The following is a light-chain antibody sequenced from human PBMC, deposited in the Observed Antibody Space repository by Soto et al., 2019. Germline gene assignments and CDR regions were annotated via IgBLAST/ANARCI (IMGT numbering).Light chain of an antibody. CDR2: EVT. CDR3: SSYAGSNNLLV. J-gene: IGLJ3*02. V-gene: IGLV2-8*01. Sequence: QSALTQPPSASGSPGQSVTISCTGTSNDVGGYNYVSWYQQYPGKAPRLIIHEVTKRPSGVPDRFSGSKSDNTASLTVSGLQAEDEADYYCSSYAGSNNLLVFGGGTKVTVL. CDR1: SNDVGGYNY.